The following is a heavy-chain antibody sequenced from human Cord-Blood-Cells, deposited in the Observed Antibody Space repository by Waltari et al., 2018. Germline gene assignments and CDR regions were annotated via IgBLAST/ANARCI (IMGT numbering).Heavy chain of an antibody. J-gene: IGHJ2*01. CDR1: GGSISRSSYS. V-gene: IGHV4-39*07. Sequence: QLQLQESGPGLVKPSETLSLTCTVSGGSISRSSYSWGWLRQPPGKGLEWIGSIYYSGSTYYNPSLKSRVTISVDTSKNQFSLKLSSVTAADTAVYYCARQWPGDWYFDLWGRGTLVTVSS. CDR2: IYYSGST. D-gene: IGHD6-19*01. CDR3: ARQWPGDWYFDL.